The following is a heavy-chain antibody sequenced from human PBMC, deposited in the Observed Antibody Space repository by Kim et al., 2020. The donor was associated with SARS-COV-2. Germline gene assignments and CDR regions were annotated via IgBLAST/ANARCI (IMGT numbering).Heavy chain of an antibody. D-gene: IGHD3-10*01. Sequence: GGSLRLSCAASGFTFSSYAMSWVRQAPGKGLEWVSAISGSGGSTYYADSVKGRFTISRDNSKNTLYLQMNSLRAEDTAVYYCAKGDKGGWFGELFTLDYWGQGTLVTVSS. J-gene: IGHJ4*02. CDR2: ISGSGGST. CDR1: GFTFSSYA. CDR3: AKGDKGGWFGELFTLDY. V-gene: IGHV3-23*01.